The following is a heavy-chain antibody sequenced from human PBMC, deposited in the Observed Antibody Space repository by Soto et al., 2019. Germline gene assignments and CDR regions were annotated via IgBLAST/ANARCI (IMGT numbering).Heavy chain of an antibody. CDR3: ARGRRVIAYDGFNV. D-gene: IGHD3-10*01. CDR1: GSTFSSYS. Sequence: PGGSLRLSCAASGSTFSSYSMNWVRQAPGKGLEWVSSISSSSYIYYADSVKGRFTISRDNAKNSVYLQMNSLRAGDTAVYYCARGRRVIAYDGFNVWGQGTMVTVSS. CDR2: ISSSSYI. J-gene: IGHJ3*01. V-gene: IGHV3-21*01.